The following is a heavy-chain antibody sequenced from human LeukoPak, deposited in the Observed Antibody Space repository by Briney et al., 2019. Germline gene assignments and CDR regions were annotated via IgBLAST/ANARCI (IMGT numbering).Heavy chain of an antibody. CDR3: ARGVYIAAAQYAY. CDR1: GGSFSGHY. Sequence: SETLSLTCAVYGGSFSGHYWSWIRQPPGKGLEWIGEINHSGSTNYNPSLKSRVTIPVDTSKSQFSLKLSSVTAADTAVYYCARGVYIAAAQYAYWGQGTLVTVSS. CDR2: INHSGST. D-gene: IGHD6-13*01. V-gene: IGHV4-34*01. J-gene: IGHJ4*02.